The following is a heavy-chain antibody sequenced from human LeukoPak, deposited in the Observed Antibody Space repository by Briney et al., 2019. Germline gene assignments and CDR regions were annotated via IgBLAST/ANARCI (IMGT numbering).Heavy chain of an antibody. V-gene: IGHV4-38-2*02. CDR2: VFRDGTT. CDR1: DYSISSGYY. CDR3: ARGKSWFDS. Sequence: SETLSLTCTVSDYSISSGYYWGLIRQPPGKGLEWIGSVFRDGTTHYNPSLKGRAAISVDSSKNHFSLNLMSVTAADTAVYYCARGKSWFDSWGQGTLVTVSS. J-gene: IGHJ5*01.